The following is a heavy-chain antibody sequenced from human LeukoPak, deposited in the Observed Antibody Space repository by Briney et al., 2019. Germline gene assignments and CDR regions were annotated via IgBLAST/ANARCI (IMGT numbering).Heavy chain of an antibody. CDR3: AKDTERKVVVAATWNY. CDR2: ISGSGGST. D-gene: IGHD2-15*01. Sequence: GGSLRLSCAASGFTFSTYGMSWVRQAPGKGLEWVSAISGSGGSTYYADSVKGRFTISRDNSKNTLYLRMNSLRAEDTAVYYCAKDTERKVVVAATWNYWGQGTLVTVSS. CDR1: GFTFSTYG. V-gene: IGHV3-23*01. J-gene: IGHJ4*02.